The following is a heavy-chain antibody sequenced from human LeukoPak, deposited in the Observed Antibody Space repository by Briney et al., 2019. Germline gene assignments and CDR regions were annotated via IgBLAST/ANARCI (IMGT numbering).Heavy chain of an antibody. CDR2: IYTSGST. V-gene: IGHV4-61*02. D-gene: IGHD3-9*01. Sequence: SQTLSLTCTVSGGSISSGSYYWSWIRQPAGEGLEWIGRIYTSGSTNYNPSLKSRVTISVDTSKNQFSLKLSSVTAADTAVYYCAQGNYDILTGYPPSWFDPWGQGTLVTVSS. J-gene: IGHJ5*02. CDR3: AQGNYDILTGYPPSWFDP. CDR1: GGSISSGSYY.